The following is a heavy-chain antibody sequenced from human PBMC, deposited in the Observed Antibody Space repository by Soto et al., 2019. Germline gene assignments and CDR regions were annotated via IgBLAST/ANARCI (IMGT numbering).Heavy chain of an antibody. Sequence: ASVKVSCKASGGTFSSYAISWVRQAPGQGLEWMGGIIPIFGTANYAQKFQGRVTITADKSTSTAYMERSSLRSEDTAVYYCARIAYSSSWSPKEYYYYGMDVWGQGTTVTVSS. V-gene: IGHV1-69*06. CDR3: ARIAYSSSWSPKEYYYYGMDV. CDR2: IIPIFGTA. J-gene: IGHJ6*02. D-gene: IGHD6-13*01. CDR1: GGTFSSYA.